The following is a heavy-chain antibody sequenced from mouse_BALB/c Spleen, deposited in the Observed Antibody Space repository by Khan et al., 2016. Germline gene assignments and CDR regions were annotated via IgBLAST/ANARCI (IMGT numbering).Heavy chain of an antibody. Sequence: VRLQQSGAELVKSGASVKLSCTASGFNIKDYYMHWVKQRPEQGLEWIGWIDPENGDSEYDPKFQGKATMTADTSSNTAYLQLSSLTSEDTAVYYCNGGITTGGFAYWGQGTLVTVSA. J-gene: IGHJ3*01. D-gene: IGHD2-4*01. CDR3: NGGITTGGFAY. CDR2: IDPENGDS. V-gene: IGHV14-4*02. CDR1: GFNIKDYY.